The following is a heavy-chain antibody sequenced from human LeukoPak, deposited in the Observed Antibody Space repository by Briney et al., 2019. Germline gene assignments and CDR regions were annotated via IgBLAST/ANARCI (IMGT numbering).Heavy chain of an antibody. CDR2: INHSGST. J-gene: IGHJ4*02. CDR3: ARATPATRWFGD. D-gene: IGHD3-10*01. CDR1: GGSFSGYY. Sequence: SETLSLTCAVYGGSFSGYYWSWIGQPPGKGLEWIGEINHSGSTNYDPSLKSRVTISVDTSKNQFSLKLSSVTAADTAVYYCARATPATRWFGDWGQGTLVTVSS. V-gene: IGHV4-34*01.